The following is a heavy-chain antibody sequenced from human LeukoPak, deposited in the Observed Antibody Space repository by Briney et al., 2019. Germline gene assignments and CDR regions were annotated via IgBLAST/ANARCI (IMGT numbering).Heavy chain of an antibody. CDR1: GFTFSDYY. J-gene: IGHJ4*02. D-gene: IGHD6-6*01. V-gene: IGHV3-11*01. Sequence: GGSLRLSCAASGFTFSDYYMSWIRQAPGKGLEWVSYISSSGSTIYYADSVRGRFTISRDNAKNSLYLQMNSLRAEDTAVYYYARGDIAARHLDYWGQGTLVTVSS. CDR3: ARGDIAARHLDY. CDR2: ISSSGSTI.